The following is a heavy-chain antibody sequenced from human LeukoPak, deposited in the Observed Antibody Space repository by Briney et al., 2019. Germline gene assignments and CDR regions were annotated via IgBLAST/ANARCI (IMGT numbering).Heavy chain of an antibody. Sequence: GSLRLSCAASGFTFSSSYMNWVRQPPGKGLEWIGSIYYSGSTYYNPSLKSRVTISVDTSKNQFSLKLSSVTAADTAVYYCARVHGYCSGGSCVGWFDPWGQGTLVTVSS. V-gene: IGHV4-39*07. D-gene: IGHD2-15*01. CDR1: GFTFSSSY. J-gene: IGHJ5*02. CDR3: ARVHGYCSGGSCVGWFDP. CDR2: IYYSGST.